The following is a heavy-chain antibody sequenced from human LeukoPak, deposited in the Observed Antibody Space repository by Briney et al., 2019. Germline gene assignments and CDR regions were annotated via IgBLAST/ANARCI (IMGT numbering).Heavy chain of an antibody. CDR1: GFTFSSYW. D-gene: IGHD5-18*01. V-gene: IGHV3-7*01. J-gene: IGHJ4*02. CDR3: AREDRWIQLWYADY. CDR2: IKQDGSEK. Sequence: GSLRLSCAASGFTFSSYWMSWVRQAPGKGLEWVANIKQDGSEKYYVDSVKGRFTISRDNAKNSLYLQMNSLRAEDTAVYYCAREDRWIQLWYADYWGQGTLVTVSS.